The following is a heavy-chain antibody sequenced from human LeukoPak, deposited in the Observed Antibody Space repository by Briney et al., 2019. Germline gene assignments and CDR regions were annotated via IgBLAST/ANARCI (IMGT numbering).Heavy chain of an antibody. D-gene: IGHD4-17*01. V-gene: IGHV3-48*04. Sequence: GGSLRLSCGTSGFTFSSHSMKWVRQAPGKGLEWVSYISSTGSAIYYADSVKGRFTVSRDNAKNTLYLQMNSLRAEDTAVYYCASGTVTRDAFDMWGQGTMVTVSS. CDR1: GFTFSSHS. J-gene: IGHJ3*02. CDR2: ISSTGSAI. CDR3: ASGTVTRDAFDM.